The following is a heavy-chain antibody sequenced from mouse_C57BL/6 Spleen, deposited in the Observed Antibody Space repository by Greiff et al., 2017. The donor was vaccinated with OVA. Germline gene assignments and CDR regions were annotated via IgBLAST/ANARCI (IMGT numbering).Heavy chain of an antibody. CDR1: GYTFTSYW. D-gene: IGHD1-1*01. Sequence: QVQLQQPGAELVMPGASVKLSCKASGYTFTSYWMHWVKQRPGQGLEWIGEIDPSDSYTNYNQKFKGKSTLTVDKSSSTAYMQLSSLTSEDSAVYYCARSYYYGGSYGFAYWGQGTLVTVSA. CDR3: ARSYYYGGSYGFAY. V-gene: IGHV1-69*01. J-gene: IGHJ3*01. CDR2: IDPSDSYT.